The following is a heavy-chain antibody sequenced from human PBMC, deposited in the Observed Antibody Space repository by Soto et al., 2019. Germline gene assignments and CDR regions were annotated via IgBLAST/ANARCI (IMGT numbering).Heavy chain of an antibody. Sequence: GGSLRLSCAASGFTFSSYWMSWVRQAPGKGKEWVANIKQDGSEKYYVDSVKGRFTISRDNAKNSLYLQMNSLRAEDTAVFYCACECQADNYHHYGMDVWGQGTTVTVS. CDR3: ACECQADNYHHYGMDV. CDR1: GFTFSSYW. CDR2: IKQDGSEK. V-gene: IGHV3-7*01. D-gene: IGHD2-15*01. J-gene: IGHJ6*02.